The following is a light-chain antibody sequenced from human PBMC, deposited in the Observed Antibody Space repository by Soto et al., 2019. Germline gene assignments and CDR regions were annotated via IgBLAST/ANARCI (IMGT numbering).Light chain of an antibody. CDR2: AAS. Sequence: DIQMTQSPSSLSASVGDRVTITCRASQSISSYLNWNQQKPGKAPKLLIYAASSLQSGVPSRFSGSGSGTDFTLTISSLQPEDFATYYCQRSYSTPSFGQGTKVEIK. V-gene: IGKV1-39*01. CDR3: QRSYSTPS. J-gene: IGKJ1*01. CDR1: QSISSY.